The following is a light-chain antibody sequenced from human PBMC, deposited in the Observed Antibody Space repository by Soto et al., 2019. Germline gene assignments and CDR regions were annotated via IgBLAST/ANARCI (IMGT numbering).Light chain of an antibody. CDR2: GAS. Sequence: EIVFTQSPAPPSVSSGGKTTPACWASQSISSNLAWFQQKPGQAPRLLIYGASTRAAGVPARFSGSGSGTGFTLTIRSLQSEDVAVYCCQQYNNWLALTFGGGTKVDIK. J-gene: IGKJ4*01. CDR1: QSISSN. V-gene: IGKV3-15*01. CDR3: QQYNNWLALT.